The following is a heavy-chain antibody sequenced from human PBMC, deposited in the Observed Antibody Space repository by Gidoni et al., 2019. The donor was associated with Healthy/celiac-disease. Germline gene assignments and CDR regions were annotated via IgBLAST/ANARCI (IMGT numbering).Heavy chain of an antibody. V-gene: IGHV3-21*01. CDR1: GFTFSSHS. CDR2: IMSSRSYI. D-gene: IGHD6-19*01. Sequence: EVQLVESGGGLVKPGGSLRLYCAASGFTFSSHSMNWVRQAPGQGLEWVSSIMSSRSYIYYADSVKGRFTISRDNAKNSLYLQMNSLRAEDTAVYYCARDGQGLVHEGGDWGQGTLVTVSS. J-gene: IGHJ4*02. CDR3: ARDGQGLVHEGGD.